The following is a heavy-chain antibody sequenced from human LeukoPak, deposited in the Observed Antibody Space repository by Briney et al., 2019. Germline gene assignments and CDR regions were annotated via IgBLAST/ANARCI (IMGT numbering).Heavy chain of an antibody. CDR1: GFTFSSYA. CDR2: ISGSGGST. D-gene: IGHD6-13*01. CDR3: AKVGQQLILVRYYGMDV. V-gene: IGHV3-23*01. Sequence: GGSLRLSCAASGFTFSSYAMSWVRQAPGKGLEWVSAISGSGGSTYYADSVKGRFTISRDNSKNTLYLQMNSLRAEDTAVYYCAKVGQQLILVRYYGMDVWGQGTTVTVSS. J-gene: IGHJ6*02.